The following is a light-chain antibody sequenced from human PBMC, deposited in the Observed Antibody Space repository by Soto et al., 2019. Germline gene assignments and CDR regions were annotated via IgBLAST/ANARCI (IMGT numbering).Light chain of an antibody. Sequence: SYELAQAPSVSVAPGQTARITCGGNNIGSKNVHWYRQRPGQAPVLVVYDDRDRPSGIPERFSGSNSGNTATLTISRVEAGDEADYYCQVWDGSSAHWVFGGGTKVTVL. V-gene: IGLV3-21*02. J-gene: IGLJ3*02. CDR3: QVWDGSSAHWV. CDR1: NIGSKN. CDR2: DDR.